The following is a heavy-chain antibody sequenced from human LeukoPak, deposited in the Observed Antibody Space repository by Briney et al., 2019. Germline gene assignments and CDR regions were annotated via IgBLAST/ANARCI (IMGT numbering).Heavy chain of an antibody. V-gene: IGHV3-73*01. CDR3: TRRIAAAGNPSNFDY. CDR1: GFTFSGSA. D-gene: IGHD6-13*01. J-gene: IGHJ4*02. Sequence: GGSLRLSCAASGFTFSGSAMHWVRQASGKGLEWVGRIRSKANSYATAYAASVKGRFTISRDDSKNTAYLQMNSLKTEDTAVCYCTRRIAAAGNPSNFDYWGQGTLVTVSS. CDR2: IRSKANSYAT.